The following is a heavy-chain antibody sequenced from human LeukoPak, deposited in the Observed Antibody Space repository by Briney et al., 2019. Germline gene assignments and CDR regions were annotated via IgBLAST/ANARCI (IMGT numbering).Heavy chain of an antibody. CDR1: GFTFSSYA. CDR3: AKVGEYYYDSSGYYAEYFQH. Sequence: GGSLRLSCAASGFTFSSYAMSWVRQAPGKGLEWVSAISGSGGSTYYADSVKGRFTISRDNSKNTLYLQMNSLRAEDTAVYYCAKVGEYYYDSSGYYAEYFQHWGQGTLVTASS. V-gene: IGHV3-23*01. CDR2: ISGSGGST. D-gene: IGHD3-22*01. J-gene: IGHJ1*01.